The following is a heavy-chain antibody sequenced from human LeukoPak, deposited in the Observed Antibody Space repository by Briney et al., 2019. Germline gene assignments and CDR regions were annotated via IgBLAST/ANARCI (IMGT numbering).Heavy chain of an antibody. CDR3: ARNSGAGYYFYMDV. CDR2: IKWNGGST. Sequence: GGSLRLSCAASGFTFDDYGMSWVRQAPGKGLEWVSGIKWNGGSTGYADSVKGRFTISRDNAKNSLYLQMNSLRAEDTALYYCARNSGAGYYFYMDVWGKGTAVTVSS. D-gene: IGHD3-10*01. J-gene: IGHJ6*03. V-gene: IGHV3-20*04. CDR1: GFTFDDYG.